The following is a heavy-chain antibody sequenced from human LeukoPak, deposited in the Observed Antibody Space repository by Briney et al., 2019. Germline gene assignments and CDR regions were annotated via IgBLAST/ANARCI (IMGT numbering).Heavy chain of an antibody. CDR1: GFTFSSYA. D-gene: IGHD3-3*01. CDR3: AKHPLRITIFGVVPPDY. Sequence: PGGSLRLSCAASGFTFSSYAMSWVRQAPGKGLEWVSAISGSGGSTYYADSVKGRFTISRDNSKNTLYLQMNSLRAEDTAVYYCAKHPLRITIFGVVPPDYWGQGTLVTISS. CDR2: ISGSGGST. V-gene: IGHV3-23*01. J-gene: IGHJ4*02.